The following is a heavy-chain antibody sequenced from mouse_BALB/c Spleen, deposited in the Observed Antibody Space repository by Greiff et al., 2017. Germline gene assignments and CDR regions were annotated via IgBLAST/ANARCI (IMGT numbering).Heavy chain of an antibody. V-gene: IGHV1-54*01. CDR1: GYAFTNYL. CDR3: ANYGRNYYAMDY. Sequence: QVQLQQSGAELVRPGPSVKVSCKASGYAFTNYLIEWVKQRPGQGLEWIGVINPGSGGTNYNEKFKGKATLTADKSSSTAYMQLSSLTSDDSAVYFCANYGRNYYAMDYWGQGTSVTVSS. J-gene: IGHJ4*01. D-gene: IGHD1-1*01. CDR2: INPGSGGT.